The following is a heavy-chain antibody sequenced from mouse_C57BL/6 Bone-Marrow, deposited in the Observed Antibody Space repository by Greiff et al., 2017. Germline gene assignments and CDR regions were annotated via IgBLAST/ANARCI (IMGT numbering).Heavy chain of an antibody. D-gene: IGHD2-4*01. CDR2: IDPENGDT. CDR1: GFNIKDDY. J-gene: IGHJ2*01. Sequence: EVQLQQSGAELVRPGASVKLSCTASGFNIKDDYMHWVKQRPEQGLEWIGWIDPENGDTEYASKFQGKATITADTSSNTAYLQLSSLTSEDTAVXSCTPCYEYEGYWGQGTTLTVSS. CDR3: TPCYEYEGY. V-gene: IGHV14-4*01.